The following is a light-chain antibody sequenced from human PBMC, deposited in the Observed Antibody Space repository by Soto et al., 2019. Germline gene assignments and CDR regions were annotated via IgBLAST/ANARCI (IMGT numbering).Light chain of an antibody. Sequence: EIVLTQSPGTLSLSPGERATLSCRASQSVSNYLAWYQRKPGQAPRLLIYGASSRATGIPDRFSGSGSGTDFTLTISRLEPEEFAVYYCHQYGGSPQTFGQGTKVEIK. J-gene: IGKJ1*01. CDR2: GAS. V-gene: IGKV3-20*01. CDR1: QSVSNY. CDR3: HQYGGSPQT.